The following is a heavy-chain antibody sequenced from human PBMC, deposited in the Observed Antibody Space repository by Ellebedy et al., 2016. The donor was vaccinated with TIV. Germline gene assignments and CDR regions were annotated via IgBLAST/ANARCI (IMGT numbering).Heavy chain of an antibody. Sequence: PGGSLRLSCSASGFTFSSYAMHWVRQAPGKGLEYVSAISSNGGSTYYADSVKGRFTISRDNSKNTLYLQMSSLRAEDTAVYYCVKVKGYGYFDYWGQGTLVTVSS. CDR1: GFTFSSYA. J-gene: IGHJ4*02. CDR2: ISSNGGST. D-gene: IGHD5-18*01. CDR3: VKVKGYGYFDY. V-gene: IGHV3-64D*06.